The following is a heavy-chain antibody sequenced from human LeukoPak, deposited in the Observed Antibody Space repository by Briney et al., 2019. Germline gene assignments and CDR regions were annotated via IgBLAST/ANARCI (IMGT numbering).Heavy chain of an antibody. V-gene: IGHV3-23*01. CDR2: ISGSGGST. CDR3: AKAHIAAADYYYYYMDV. D-gene: IGHD6-13*01. J-gene: IGHJ6*03. CDR1: GFTFSSYT. Sequence: AGGSLRLTCAASGFTFSSYTMSWVRRAPGKGLEWVSAISGSGGSTNYADSVKGRFTISRDNSKNTLYLQMNSLRAEDTAVYYCAKAHIAAADYYYYYMDVWGKGTTVTGSS.